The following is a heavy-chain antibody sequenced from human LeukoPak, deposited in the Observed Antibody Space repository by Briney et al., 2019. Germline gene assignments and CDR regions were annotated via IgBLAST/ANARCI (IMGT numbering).Heavy chain of an antibody. Sequence: SETLSLTCTVSGVSISSGSYYWGWIRQPPGKGLEWIGRIYYSGSTYYNPSLQSRVTISIDTSKNQFSLKLSSVTAADTAVYYCARLTSNGATYFEHWGQGTLVTVSS. J-gene: IGHJ4*02. CDR2: IYYSGST. D-gene: IGHD2-2*01. CDR3: ARLTSNGATYFEH. V-gene: IGHV4-39*01. CDR1: GVSISSGSYY.